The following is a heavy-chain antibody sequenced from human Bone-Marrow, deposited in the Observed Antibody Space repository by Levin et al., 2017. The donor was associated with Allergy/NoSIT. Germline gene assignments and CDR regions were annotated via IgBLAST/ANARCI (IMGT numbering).Heavy chain of an antibody. CDR1: GFTFSSSA. J-gene: IGHJ4*02. Sequence: LSLTCAASGFTFSSSAMTWVRQAPGKGLEWVSFISDSGGTTYYADSVKGRFSISRDNSKNTLYLQMNSLRGEDTAVYYCAKDRYCSSTSCYGLDYWGQGTLVTVSS. D-gene: IGHD2-2*01. CDR3: AKDRYCSSTSCYGLDY. CDR2: ISDSGGTT. V-gene: IGHV3-23*01.